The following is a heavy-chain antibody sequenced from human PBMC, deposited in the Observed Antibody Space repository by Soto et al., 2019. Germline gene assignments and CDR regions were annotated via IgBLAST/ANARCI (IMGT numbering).Heavy chain of an antibody. Sequence: SETLSLTCTVSGGSISSGGYYWSWIRQHPGKGLEWIGYIYYSGSTYYNPSLKSRVTISVDTSKNQFSLKLSSVTAADTAVYYCARSRDSSVYYGMDGWGQGTTVTVSS. CDR2: IYYSGST. V-gene: IGHV4-31*03. CDR1: GGSISSGGYY. CDR3: ARSRDSSVYYGMDG. D-gene: IGHD3-22*01. J-gene: IGHJ6*02.